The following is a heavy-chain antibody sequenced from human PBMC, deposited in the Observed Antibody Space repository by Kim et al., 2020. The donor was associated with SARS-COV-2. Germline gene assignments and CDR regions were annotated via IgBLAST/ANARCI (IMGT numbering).Heavy chain of an antibody. CDR2: ISYDGSNK. Sequence: GGSLRLSCAASGFTFSSYGMHWVRQAPGKGLEWVAVISYDGSNKYYADSVKGRFTISRDNSKNTLYLQMNSLRAEDTAVYYCAKFAVADDFDYWGQGTLVTVSS. D-gene: IGHD6-19*01. CDR3: AKFAVADDFDY. J-gene: IGHJ4*02. CDR1: GFTFSSYG. V-gene: IGHV3-30*18.